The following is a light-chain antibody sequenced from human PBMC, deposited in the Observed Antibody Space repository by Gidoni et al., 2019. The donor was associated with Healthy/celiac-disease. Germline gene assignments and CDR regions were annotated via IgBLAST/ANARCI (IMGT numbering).Light chain of an antibody. J-gene: IGLJ3*02. V-gene: IGLV1-44*01. Sequence: QYVLTQPPSASGTPGQRVPISCSGSSYNLGSNTVNWYQQIPGTAPKLLIYSNNQLPSGVPDRFSGSKSGTSASLAISGLQSEDEADYYCAAWDDSLNGHWVFGGGTKLTVL. CDR2: SNN. CDR1: SYNLGSNT. CDR3: AAWDDSLNGHWV.